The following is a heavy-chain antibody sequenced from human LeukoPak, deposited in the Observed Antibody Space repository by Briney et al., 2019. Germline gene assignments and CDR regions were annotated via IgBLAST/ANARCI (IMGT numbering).Heavy chain of an antibody. J-gene: IGHJ6*02. V-gene: IGHV3-20*04. CDR2: INWNGGST. Sequence: PGGSLRLSCAASGFTFDDYGMSWVRHAPGKGLEWVSGINWNGGSTVYADSVKGRFTISRDNAKNSLYLQMNSLRAEDTALYYCARVGPSSASMTPAYGMDVWGQGTTVTVSS. D-gene: IGHD2/OR15-2a*01. CDR3: ARVGPSSASMTPAYGMDV. CDR1: GFTFDDYG.